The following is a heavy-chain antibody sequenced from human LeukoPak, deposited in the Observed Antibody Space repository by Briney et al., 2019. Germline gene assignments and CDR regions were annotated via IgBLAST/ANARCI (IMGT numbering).Heavy chain of an antibody. V-gene: IGHV4-39*02. CDR3: AREGYSTGWYPDY. J-gene: IGHJ4*02. CDR2: IYYSGST. CDR1: GGSISSSSYC. Sequence: PSETLSLTCTVSGGSISSSSYCWGWIRQPPGKGLEWIGSIYYSGSTYYNPSLKSRVTISVDTSKNQFSLKLSSVTAADTAVYYCAREGYSTGWYPDYWGQGTLVTVSS. D-gene: IGHD6-19*01.